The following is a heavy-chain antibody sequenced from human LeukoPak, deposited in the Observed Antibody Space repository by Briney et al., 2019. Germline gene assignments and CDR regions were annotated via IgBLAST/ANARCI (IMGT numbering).Heavy chain of an antibody. J-gene: IGHJ3*02. CDR3: AGLDLGITMVQGGDAFDI. CDR2: MNPNSGNT. D-gene: IGHD3-10*01. V-gene: IGHV1-8*01. Sequence: ASVKVSCKASGYTFTSYDINWVRQATGQGLEWMGWMNPNSGNTGYAQKFQGRVTMTRNTSISTAYMELSSLRSEDTAVYYCAGLDLGITMVQGGDAFDIWGQGTMVTVSS. CDR1: GYTFTSYD.